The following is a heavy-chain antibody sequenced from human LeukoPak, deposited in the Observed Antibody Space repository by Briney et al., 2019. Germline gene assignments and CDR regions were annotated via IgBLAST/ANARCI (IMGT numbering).Heavy chain of an antibody. D-gene: IGHD2-15*01. CDR3: AKAPVTSCRGAFCYPFDS. CDR1: GFTFINYA. Sequence: AGGSLRLSCVASGFTFINYAMSWVRQAPGKGLEWVSATSSSDAGKYYADSVRGRFTISRDNSRNTMYLQMNSLRVEDAAVYYCAKAPVTSCRGAFCYPFDSWGQGTLVTVSS. V-gene: IGHV3-23*01. J-gene: IGHJ4*02. CDR2: TSSSDAGK.